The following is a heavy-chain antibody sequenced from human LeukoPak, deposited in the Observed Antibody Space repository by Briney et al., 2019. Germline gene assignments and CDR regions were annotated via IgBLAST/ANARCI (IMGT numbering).Heavy chain of an antibody. CDR2: ISSNGGST. CDR1: GFTFSSSA. CDR3: VKSPSNSWHIDY. Sequence: GSLRLSCSASGFTFSSSAMHWIRQAPGKGLQYVSAISSNGGSTYHADSVKGRFTISRDNSKNTLYLQISSLRAEDTAVYYCVKSPSNSWHIDYWGQGTLVTVSS. D-gene: IGHD6-13*01. J-gene: IGHJ4*02. V-gene: IGHV3-64D*06.